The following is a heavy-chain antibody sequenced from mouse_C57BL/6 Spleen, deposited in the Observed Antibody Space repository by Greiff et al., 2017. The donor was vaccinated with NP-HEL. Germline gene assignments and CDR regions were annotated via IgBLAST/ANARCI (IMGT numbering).Heavy chain of an antibody. CDR1: GYTFTDYY. CDR2: INPYNGGT. CDR3: ARWGGTLYWYFDV. Sequence: VQLQQSGPVLVKPGASVKMSCKASGYTFTDYYMNWVKQSHGKSLEWIGVINPYNGGTSYNQKFKGEATLTVDKSSSTAYMELNSLTSEDSAVYYCARWGGTLYWYFDVWGTGTTVTVSS. D-gene: IGHD4-1*01. V-gene: IGHV1-19*01. J-gene: IGHJ1*03.